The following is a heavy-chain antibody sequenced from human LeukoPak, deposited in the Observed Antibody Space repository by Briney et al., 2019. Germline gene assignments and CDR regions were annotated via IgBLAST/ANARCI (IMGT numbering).Heavy chain of an antibody. CDR1: GGSISTYY. CDR2: IYYSGST. D-gene: IGHD6-19*01. CDR3: ARDGGSGWFFRYDY. Sequence: SETLSLTCTVSGGSISTYYWSWIRQPPGKGLEWIGYIYYSGSTNYNPALKSRVTISVDTSKNQFSLKLSSVTAADTAVYFCARDGGSGWFFRYDYWGQGTLVTVSS. V-gene: IGHV4-59*13. J-gene: IGHJ4*02.